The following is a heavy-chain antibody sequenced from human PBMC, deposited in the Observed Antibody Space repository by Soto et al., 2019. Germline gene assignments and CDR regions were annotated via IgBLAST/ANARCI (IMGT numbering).Heavy chain of an antibody. D-gene: IGHD2-15*01. J-gene: IGHJ4*02. V-gene: IGHV3-33*01. Sequence: QVQLVESGGGVVQPGRSLRLSCAASGFTFSSYGMHWVRQAPGKGLEWVAVIWYDGSNKYYVDSVKGRFTISRDNSKNTLYLQMNILSAEDTAVYYWASDGYCSGGSCYSLPVFDYWGQGTLVTVSS. CDR2: IWYDGSNK. CDR3: ASDGYCSGGSCYSLPVFDY. CDR1: GFTFSSYG.